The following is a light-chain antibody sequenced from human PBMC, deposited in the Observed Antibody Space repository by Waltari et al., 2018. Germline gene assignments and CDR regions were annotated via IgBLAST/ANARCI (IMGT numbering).Light chain of an antibody. Sequence: QSALTQPASVSGSPGQSITISCSGTNSDVGGYDYVSWYQHHPGKAPKLIIYDVTKGPSGVSNRFSGSKSGNTASLTISGLQAEDEADYYCSSYAGGNNLPFGGGTKVTVL. CDR1: NSDVGGYDY. J-gene: IGLJ2*01. CDR2: DVT. V-gene: IGLV2-23*02. CDR3: SSYAGGNNLP.